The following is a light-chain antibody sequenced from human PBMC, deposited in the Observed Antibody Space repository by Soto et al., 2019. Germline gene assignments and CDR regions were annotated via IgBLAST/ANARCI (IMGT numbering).Light chain of an antibody. V-gene: IGKV1-39*01. CDR1: ESISRH. CDR2: AAS. Sequence: DIQMTQSPSSLSASVGDRVTITCRASESISRHLNWYQQKPGKAPNLLIYAASSLPTGVPSRFSGSGSGTDFTLTISSLQPEDFAAYYCQQSYSTLSITFGQGTRLEIK. J-gene: IGKJ5*01. CDR3: QQSYSTLSIT.